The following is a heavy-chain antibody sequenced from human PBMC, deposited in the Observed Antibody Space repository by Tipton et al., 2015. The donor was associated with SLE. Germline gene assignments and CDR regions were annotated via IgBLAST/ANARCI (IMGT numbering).Heavy chain of an antibody. Sequence: KFQGRVTMTRDTSINTAYMELTNLRSDDTAVYYCAREVVVIPNWFDPWGQGTLVTVSS. J-gene: IGHJ5*02. V-gene: IGHV1-2*02. CDR3: AREVVVIPNWFDP. D-gene: IGHD2-21*01.